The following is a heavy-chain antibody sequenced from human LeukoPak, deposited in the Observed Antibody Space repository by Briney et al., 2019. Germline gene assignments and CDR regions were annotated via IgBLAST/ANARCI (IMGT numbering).Heavy chain of an antibody. CDR3: ARAGGVSFVARWFDP. J-gene: IGHJ5*02. Sequence: ASVKVSCKASGYTFSNYDISWVRQAPGQGLEWLGWVSAYNGNTNYAQKLQGRVTMTTDTSTGIAYMELKSLRSDDTAVYYCARAGGVSFVARWFDPWGQGSLVTVSS. CDR1: GYTFSNYD. CDR2: VSAYNGNT. D-gene: IGHD3-16*01. V-gene: IGHV1-18*01.